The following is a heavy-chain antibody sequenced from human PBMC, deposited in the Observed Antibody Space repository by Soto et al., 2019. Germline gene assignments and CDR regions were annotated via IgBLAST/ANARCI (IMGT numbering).Heavy chain of an antibody. V-gene: IGHV4-34*01. D-gene: IGHD2-21*02. Sequence: TLSLTCAISGGSSSSHSKSWVRQPPGKGLEWIGEIHHDGSTNYNPSLKSRVTISENTSKNHFSLELSSVTAADTAVYYCATYDVGTIIQDYWGQGTLVTVSS. J-gene: IGHJ4*02. CDR3: ATYDVGTIIQDY. CDR1: GGSSSSHS. CDR2: IHHDGST.